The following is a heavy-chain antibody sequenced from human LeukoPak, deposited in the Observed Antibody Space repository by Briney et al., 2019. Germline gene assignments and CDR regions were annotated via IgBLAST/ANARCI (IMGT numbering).Heavy chain of an antibody. J-gene: IGHJ4*02. CDR2: INTKSDGGTI. Sequence: PGGSLRLSCAASGFTFSYAWMSWVRQAPGKGLEWVGRINTKSDGGTIDYSAPVKGRFTISRDDSKNTVYLQMNSPKTEDTAVYYCTTGLAFWGQGTLVTVSS. CDR3: TTGLAF. D-gene: IGHD2-21*01. V-gene: IGHV3-15*01. CDR1: GFTFSYAW.